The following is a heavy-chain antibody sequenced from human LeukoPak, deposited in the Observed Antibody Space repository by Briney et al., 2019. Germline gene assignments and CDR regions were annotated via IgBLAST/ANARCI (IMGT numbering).Heavy chain of an antibody. V-gene: IGHV4-30-4*01. CDR3: ARDLGIAALYYFDY. Sequence: SETLSLTCTVSGGSISSGDYYWSWIRQPPGKGLEWIGYIYYSGSTYYNPSLKSRVTISVDTSKNQFSLKLSSVTAADTAVYYCARDLGIAALYYFDYWGQGTLVTVSS. CDR2: IYYSGST. D-gene: IGHD6-13*01. J-gene: IGHJ4*02. CDR1: GGSISSGDYY.